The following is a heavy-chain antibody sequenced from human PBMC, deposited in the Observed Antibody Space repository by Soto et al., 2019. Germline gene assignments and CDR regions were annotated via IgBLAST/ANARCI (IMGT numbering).Heavy chain of an antibody. Sequence: PVGSLRLSCAASGFNFSDYVVHWVRQAPGRGLEWMAFISFDGSNEYYADFVKGRFTISRDNSRNMVYLQVDSLRRDDTAVYFCAREGYYDSRGYPYGIDVWGQGTTVIVSS. CDR1: GFNFSDYV. V-gene: IGHV3-30-3*01. J-gene: IGHJ6*02. CDR2: ISFDGSNE. D-gene: IGHD3-22*01. CDR3: AREGYYDSRGYPYGIDV.